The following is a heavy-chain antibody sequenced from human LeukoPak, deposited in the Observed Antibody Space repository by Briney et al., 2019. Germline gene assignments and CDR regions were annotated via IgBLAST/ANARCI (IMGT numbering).Heavy chain of an antibody. CDR2: ISAYNGNT. Sequence: ASVKVSCKASGYTFTSYGISWVRQAPGQGLEWVGWISAYNGNTNYAQKLQGRVTMTTDTSTSTAYMELRSLRSDDTAVYYCARDESIAAARDAFDIWGQGTMVTVSS. D-gene: IGHD6-13*01. J-gene: IGHJ3*02. CDR1: GYTFTSYG. CDR3: ARDESIAAARDAFDI. V-gene: IGHV1-18*01.